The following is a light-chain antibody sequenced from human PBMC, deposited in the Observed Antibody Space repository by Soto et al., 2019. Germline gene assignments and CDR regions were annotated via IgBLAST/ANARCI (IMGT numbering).Light chain of an antibody. Sequence: EIHMTQSPTTLSSSVGDRVTITCRASQSISSWLAWYQQKPGKAPKLLIYKASSLESGVPSRFSGSGSGTEFTLTISSLQPDDFATYYCQQYNSYSTFGQGTKVDSK. V-gene: IGKV1-5*03. CDR1: QSISSW. J-gene: IGKJ1*01. CDR2: KAS. CDR3: QQYNSYST.